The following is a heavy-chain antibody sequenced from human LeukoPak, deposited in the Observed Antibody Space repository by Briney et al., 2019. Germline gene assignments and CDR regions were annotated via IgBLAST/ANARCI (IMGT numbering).Heavy chain of an antibody. Sequence: PGGSLRLSCAASGFTFRNYVMSWVRQAPGRGLEWVSAISGSGGYTYYADSVKGRFTISRDNSKNTLYVQMNSLRVEDTALYYCARDRRYYYDNSDYFEYWGQGTLVTVSS. CDR1: GFTFRNYV. D-gene: IGHD3-22*01. J-gene: IGHJ4*02. CDR2: ISGSGGYT. V-gene: IGHV3-23*01. CDR3: ARDRRYYYDNSDYFEY.